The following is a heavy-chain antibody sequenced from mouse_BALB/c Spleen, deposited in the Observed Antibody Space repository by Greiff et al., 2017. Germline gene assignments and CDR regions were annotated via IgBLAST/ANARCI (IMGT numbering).Heavy chain of an antibody. Sequence: VKVVESGAELVRPGSSVKISCKASGYAFSSYWMNWVKQRPGQGLEWIGQIYPGDGDTNYNGKFKGKATLTADKSSSTAYMQLSSLTSEDSAVYFCATGPKGFAYWGQGTLVTVSA. V-gene: IGHV1-80*01. CDR1: GYAFSSYW. CDR2: IYPGDGDT. J-gene: IGHJ3*01. CDR3: ATGPKGFAY.